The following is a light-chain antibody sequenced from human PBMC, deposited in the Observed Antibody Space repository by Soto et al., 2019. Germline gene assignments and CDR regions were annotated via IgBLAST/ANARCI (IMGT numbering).Light chain of an antibody. CDR3: SSYTSSITLI. CDR1: SSDVGVYNY. CDR2: DVT. V-gene: IGLV2-14*01. Sequence: QSALTQPASVSGSPGQSITISCTGTSSDVGVYNYVSWYQQHPGKAPKLVIYDVTNRPSGVSDRFSGSKSGNTASLTISGLQAADEADYYCSSYTSSITLIFGGGTKLTVL. J-gene: IGLJ2*01.